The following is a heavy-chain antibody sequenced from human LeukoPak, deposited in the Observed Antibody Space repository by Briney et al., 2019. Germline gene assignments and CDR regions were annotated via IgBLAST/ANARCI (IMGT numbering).Heavy chain of an antibody. CDR2: INPNSGGT. V-gene: IGHV1-2*02. J-gene: IGHJ6*03. CDR3: ARGSDYGDYMDV. CDR1: GYTFTGYY. Sequence: ASVKVSCKASGYTFTGYYMHWVRQAPGQGLEWMGWINPNSGGTNYAQKFQGRVTMTRDTSISTAYMELSGLRSDDTAVYYCARGSDYGDYMDVWGKGTTVTVSS. D-gene: IGHD4-17*01.